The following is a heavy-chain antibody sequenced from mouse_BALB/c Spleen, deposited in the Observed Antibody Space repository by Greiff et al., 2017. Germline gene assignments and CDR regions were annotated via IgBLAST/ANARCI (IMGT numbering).Heavy chain of an antibody. CDR3: AREDYYGSSYAMDY. D-gene: IGHD1-1*01. CDR1: GYSFTGYT. CDR2: INPYNGGT. V-gene: IGHV1-18*01. Sequence: VQLQQSGPDLVKPGASMKISCKASGYSFTGYTMNWVKQSHGKNLEWIALINPYNGGTSYNQKFKGQATLTVDKSSSTAYMELLSLTSEDSAVYYCAREDYYGSSYAMDYWGQGTSVTVSA. J-gene: IGHJ4*01.